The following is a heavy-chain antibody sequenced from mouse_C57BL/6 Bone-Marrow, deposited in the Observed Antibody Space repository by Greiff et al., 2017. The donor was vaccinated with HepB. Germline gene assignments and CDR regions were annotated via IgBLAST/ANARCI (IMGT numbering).Heavy chain of an antibody. D-gene: IGHD1-1*01. J-gene: IGHJ4*01. V-gene: IGHV1-53*01. Sequence: QVHVKQPGTELVKPGASVKLSCKASGYTFTSYWMHWVKQRPGQGLEWIGNINPSNGGTNYNEKFKSKATLTVDKSSSTAYMQLSSLTSEDSAVYYCARRGSSYKDYAMDYWGQGTSVTVSS. CDR3: ARRGSSYKDYAMDY. CDR2: INPSNGGT. CDR1: GYTFTSYW.